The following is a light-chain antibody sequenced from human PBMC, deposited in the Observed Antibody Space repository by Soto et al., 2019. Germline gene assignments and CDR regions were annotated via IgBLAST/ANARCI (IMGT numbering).Light chain of an antibody. CDR3: LQDYNYPRT. J-gene: IGKJ1*01. V-gene: IGKV1-6*01. Sequence: AIQMTQSPASLSASVGDRVTISCRASQGSRNDLGWYQQKPGKAPKLLIYAASSLQSGVPSRFSGSGSGTDFTLTISSLQPEDFATYYCLQDYNYPRTFGQGTKVGIK. CDR2: AAS. CDR1: QGSRND.